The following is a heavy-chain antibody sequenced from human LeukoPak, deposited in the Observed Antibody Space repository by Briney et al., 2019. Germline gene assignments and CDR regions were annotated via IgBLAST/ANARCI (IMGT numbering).Heavy chain of an antibody. V-gene: IGHV4-61*02. Sequence: SETLSLTCTVSGGSISSGGYYWSWIRQPAGKGLEWIGRIYTSGSTNYNPSLKSRVTMSVDTSKNQFSLKLSSVTAADTAVYYCARGLGSSSPDWGQGTLVTVSS. D-gene: IGHD6-6*01. CDR2: IYTSGST. CDR3: ARGLGSSSPD. J-gene: IGHJ4*02. CDR1: GGSISSGGYY.